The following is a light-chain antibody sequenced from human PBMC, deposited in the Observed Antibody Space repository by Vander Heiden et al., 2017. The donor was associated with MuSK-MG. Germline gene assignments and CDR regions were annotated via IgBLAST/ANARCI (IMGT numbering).Light chain of an antibody. CDR3: QQYDNCPLT. V-gene: IGKV3-15*01. J-gene: IGKJ4*01. CDR1: QSVSSN. CDR2: GAS. Sequence: EIVKTQSPATLSVSPGERVTLSCRASQSVSSNLAWYQQKPGQAPRLLIYGASARATGIPARFSGSGSGTEFSLTISSLQSEDFAIYFCQQYDNCPLTFGGGTKVEIK.